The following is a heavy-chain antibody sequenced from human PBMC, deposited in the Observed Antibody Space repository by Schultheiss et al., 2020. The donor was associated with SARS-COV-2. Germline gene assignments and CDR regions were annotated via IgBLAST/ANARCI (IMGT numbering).Heavy chain of an antibody. Sequence: ESLKISCAASGFTFSSYAMSWVRQAPGKGLEWIGEINHSGSTNYNPSLKSRVTISVDRSKNLFSLKLSSVTAADTAVYYCAREEVRGVITRFDYWGQGTLVTVSS. CDR2: INHSGST. CDR3: AREEVRGVITRFDY. CDR1: GFTFSSYA. J-gene: IGHJ4*02. V-gene: IGHV4-34*01. D-gene: IGHD3-10*01.